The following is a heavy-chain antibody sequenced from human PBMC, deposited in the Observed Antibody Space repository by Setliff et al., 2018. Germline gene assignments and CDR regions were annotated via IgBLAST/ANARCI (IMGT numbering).Heavy chain of an antibody. D-gene: IGHD2-2*01. V-gene: IGHV1-18*01. Sequence: ASVKVSCKASGYTFTTYGFSWVRQAPGQGLEWMGMISTYTGKTNYAQKCQGRVTMTTDTSTGTGYMEMRSLRSDDTAVYFCARFGGSCSSSSCYASDLWGQGTMVTVSS. CDR1: GYTFTTYG. CDR3: ARFGGSCSSSSCYASDL. J-gene: IGHJ3*01. CDR2: ISTYTGKT.